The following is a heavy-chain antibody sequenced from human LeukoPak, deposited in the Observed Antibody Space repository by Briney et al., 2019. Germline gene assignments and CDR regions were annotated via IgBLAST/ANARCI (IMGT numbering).Heavy chain of an antibody. CDR2: IYYSGST. CDR3: ARGASLWFGDSWVIGAFDI. J-gene: IGHJ3*02. D-gene: IGHD3-10*01. Sequence: SETLSLTCTVSGGSISSYYWSWIRQPPGKGLEWIGHIYYSGSTTYNPSLKSRVTISEDTSKNQFSLKLSSVTTADTAVYYCARGASLWFGDSWVIGAFDIWGQGTTVTVSS. CDR1: GGSISSYY. V-gene: IGHV4-59*01.